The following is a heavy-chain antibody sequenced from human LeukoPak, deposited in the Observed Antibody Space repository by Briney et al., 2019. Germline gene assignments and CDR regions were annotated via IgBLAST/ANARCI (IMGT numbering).Heavy chain of an antibody. CDR1: GFAFDDYA. Sequence: GRSLRLSCAASGFAFDDYAMHWVRQAPGKGLEWVSGISWNSGTIAYADSVKGRFTISRDNAENSLYLQLNSLRAEDTALYYCAKDIVPNNWAYFDSWGQGTLVTVSS. CDR3: AKDIVPNNWAYFDS. J-gene: IGHJ4*02. D-gene: IGHD1-20*01. CDR2: ISWNSGTI. V-gene: IGHV3-9*01.